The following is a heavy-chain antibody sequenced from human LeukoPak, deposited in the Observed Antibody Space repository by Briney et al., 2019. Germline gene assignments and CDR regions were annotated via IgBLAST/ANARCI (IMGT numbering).Heavy chain of an antibody. V-gene: IGHV3-7*01. CDR2: MNQDGSEI. CDR3: ARDCSSTSCYGNY. J-gene: IGHJ4*02. Sequence: PGGSLRLSCEASGFTFSRYWMSWVRQAPGKGLEWVANMNQDGSEIYHVASVKDRFTISRDNAKNPLYLQMNSLRAEDTAVYYCARDCSSTSCYGNYWGQGTLLTVSS. D-gene: IGHD2-2*01. CDR1: GFTFSRYW.